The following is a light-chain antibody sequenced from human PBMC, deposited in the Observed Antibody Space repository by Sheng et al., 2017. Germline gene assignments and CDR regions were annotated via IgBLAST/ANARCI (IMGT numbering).Light chain of an antibody. CDR2: DAS. V-gene: IGKV1-39*01. CDR1: HDITNF. CDR3: QQSYNTPWT. Sequence: DIQMTQSPSSLSASVGDRVTITCQASHDITNFLNWYQQKPGKAPKLLIYDASILEAGVPSRFSGSESGTDFTLTISSLHPEDFATYYCQQSYNTPWTFGQGTKVETK. J-gene: IGKJ1*01.